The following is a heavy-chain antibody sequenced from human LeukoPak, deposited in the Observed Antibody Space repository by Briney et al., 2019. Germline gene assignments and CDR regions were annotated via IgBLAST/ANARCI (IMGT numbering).Heavy chain of an antibody. V-gene: IGHV3-21*01. Sequence: GGSLRLSCAASGFTFSSYSMNWVRQAPGKGLEWVSSVSLSSSYIYYADSVKGRFTISRDNAKNSLYLQMNSLRAEDTAVYYCARDLVVVTATLDYYGMDVWGQGTTVTVSS. CDR1: GFTFSSYS. CDR3: ARDLVVVTATLDYYGMDV. CDR2: VSLSSSYI. J-gene: IGHJ6*02. D-gene: IGHD2-21*02.